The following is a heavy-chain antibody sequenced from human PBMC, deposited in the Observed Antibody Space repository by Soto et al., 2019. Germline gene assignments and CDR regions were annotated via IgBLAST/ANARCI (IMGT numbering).Heavy chain of an antibody. CDR1: GFTFDDYA. V-gene: IGHV3-9*01. D-gene: IGHD6-13*01. CDR3: GKGLSIAAIDY. Sequence: EVQLVESGGGLVQPGRSLRLCCTASGFTFDDYALHWVRQAPGKGLEWVSGITWNSDRVDYADSVKGRFTISRDNARNSLYLQMNSLRAEDTALYFCGKGLSIAAIDYWGQGTLVTVSS. J-gene: IGHJ4*02. CDR2: ITWNSDRV.